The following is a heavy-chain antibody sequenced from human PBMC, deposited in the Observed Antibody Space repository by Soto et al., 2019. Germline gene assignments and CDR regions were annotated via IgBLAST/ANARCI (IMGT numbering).Heavy chain of an antibody. CDR3: ARGAATTIKPFNY. J-gene: IGHJ4*02. Sequence: SETLSLTCAVYGGSFSGYYWSWIRQPPGKGLEWIGEINHSGSTNYNPSLKSRVTISVDTSKNQFSLKLSSVTAADTAVYYCARGAATTIKPFNYWGQGTLVTVSS. CDR1: GGSFSGYY. V-gene: IGHV4-34*01. D-gene: IGHD5-12*01. CDR2: INHSGST.